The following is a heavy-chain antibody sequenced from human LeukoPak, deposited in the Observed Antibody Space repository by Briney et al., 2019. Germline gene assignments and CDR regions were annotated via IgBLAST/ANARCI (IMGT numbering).Heavy chain of an antibody. CDR2: ISNSDSPS. Sequence: GGSLRLSCVVSGLTFSRYELKWVRQAPGKGLEWVAYISNSDSPSYYADSVKGRFTISRDNAENSLYLQMNSLRAEDTAVYYCARVWSGWFFDYWGQGTLVTVSS. CDR3: ARVWSGWFFDY. D-gene: IGHD6-19*01. J-gene: IGHJ4*02. V-gene: IGHV3-48*03. CDR1: GLTFSRYE.